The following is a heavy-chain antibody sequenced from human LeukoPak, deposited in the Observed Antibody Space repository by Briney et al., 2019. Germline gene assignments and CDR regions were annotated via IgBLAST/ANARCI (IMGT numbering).Heavy chain of an antibody. D-gene: IGHD3-22*01. V-gene: IGHV3-23*01. J-gene: IGHJ4*02. CDR3: AKAPRGHYYDSSGYYFDY. CDR2: IRGSGGST. Sequence: GGSLRLSCAASGFTFSSYAMSWVRQAPGKGLEWVSAIRGSGGSTYYADSVKGRFTISRDNSKNTLYLQMNSLRAEDTAVYYCAKAPRGHYYDSSGYYFDYWGQGTLVTASS. CDR1: GFTFSSYA.